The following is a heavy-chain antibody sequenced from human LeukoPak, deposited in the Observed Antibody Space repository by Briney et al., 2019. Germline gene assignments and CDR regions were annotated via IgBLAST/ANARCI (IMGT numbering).Heavy chain of an antibody. CDR1: GYSFTSYW. CDR2: IDPSDSYT. J-gene: IGHJ3*02. Sequence: GESLKISCKGSGYSFTSYWISWVRQMPGKGLEWMGRIDPSDSYTNYSPSFQGHVTISADKSISTAYLQWSSLKASDTAMYYCARPTYYYDSSGLGDAFDIWGQGTMVTVSS. CDR3: ARPTYYYDSSGLGDAFDI. V-gene: IGHV5-10-1*01. D-gene: IGHD3-22*01.